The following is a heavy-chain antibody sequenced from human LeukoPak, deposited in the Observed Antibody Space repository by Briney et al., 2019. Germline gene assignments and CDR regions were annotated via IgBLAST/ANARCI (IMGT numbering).Heavy chain of an antibody. CDR3: ASGVPADDY. CDR1: GFTFSSYS. V-gene: IGHV3-21*01. CDR2: ISSSSSYI. Sequence: GGSLRLSCAASGFTFSSYSMNWVRQAPGKGLEWVSSISSSSSYIYYADSVKGRFTISRDNAKNSLYLQTNSLRAEDTAVYYCASGVPADDYWGQGTLVTVSS. D-gene: IGHD2-2*01. J-gene: IGHJ4*02.